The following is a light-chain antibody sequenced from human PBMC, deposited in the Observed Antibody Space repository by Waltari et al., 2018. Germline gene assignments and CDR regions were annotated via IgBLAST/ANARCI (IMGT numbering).Light chain of an antibody. Sequence: QSALTQPPSVSGSPGQSVTISCTGTSNDVGPFDRVSWYQQPPGTAPKLLIFGVSNRPSGVPDRFSGSASGNTASLTISGLQAEDEADYYCCLYTTNFYVFAPATKVTVL. CDR2: GVS. J-gene: IGLJ1*01. V-gene: IGLV2-18*01. CDR3: CLYTTNFYV. CDR1: SNDVGPFDR.